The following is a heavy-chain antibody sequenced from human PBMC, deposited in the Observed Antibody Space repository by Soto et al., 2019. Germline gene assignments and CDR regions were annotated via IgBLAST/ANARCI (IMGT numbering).Heavy chain of an antibody. V-gene: IGHV2-5*02. D-gene: IGHD3-10*01. Sequence: QITLKESGPTLVKPTQTLTLTCTFSGFSLSTSGVGVGWIRQPPGKALEWLALIYWDDDKRYSPSLKSRLTITKDTSKSQLGLTMTNTDPVYTATDYCAHSYPRGYYGAGRRYFDYWGQGTLVTVSS. CDR3: AHSYPRGYYGAGRRYFDY. CDR1: GFSLSTSGVG. CDR2: IYWDDDK. J-gene: IGHJ4*02.